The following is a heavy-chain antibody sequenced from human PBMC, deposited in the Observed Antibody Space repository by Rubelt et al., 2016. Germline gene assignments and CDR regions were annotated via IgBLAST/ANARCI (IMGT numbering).Heavy chain of an antibody. Sequence: VQLLQSGGGLVQPGGSLRLSCEASGFTSRSYALSWIRQPPGKGLEWIGNIFYSGRSYYHASLNSRVTVSVDRSKNQFSLKLSSVSAADTAVYYCARVDCTNGVCSRFDYWGQGTLITVSS. V-gene: IGHV4-39*07. D-gene: IGHD2-8*01. CDR1: GFTSRSYA. J-gene: IGHJ4*02. CDR3: ARVDCTNGVCSRFDY. CDR2: IFYSGRS.